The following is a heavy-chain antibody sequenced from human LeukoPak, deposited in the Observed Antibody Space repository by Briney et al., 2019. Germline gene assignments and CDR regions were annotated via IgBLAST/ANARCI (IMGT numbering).Heavy chain of an antibody. J-gene: IGHJ6*02. Sequence: PSETLSLTCTVSGYSISSGYYWGWIRQSPGKGLEWIGSIYHSGSTYYNPSLKSRVTISVDTCKNQFSLKLSSVTAADTAVYYCATDTPLVVVTVNPYYYYGMDVWGQGTTVTVSS. V-gene: IGHV4-38-2*02. CDR1: GYSISSGYY. D-gene: IGHD2-21*02. CDR2: IYHSGST. CDR3: ATDTPLVVVTVNPYYYYGMDV.